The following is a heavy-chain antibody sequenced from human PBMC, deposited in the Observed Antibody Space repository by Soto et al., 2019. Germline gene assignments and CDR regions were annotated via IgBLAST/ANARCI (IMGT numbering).Heavy chain of an antibody. V-gene: IGHV1-2*02. Sequence: GALVKVSFKASGYTLTRYNMHRVRQALGQGLEWMGWINPNSGGTNYAQKFQGRVTMTRDTSISTAYMELSRLRSDDTAVYYCAREKRGYSYGSFDYWGQGTLVTVSS. CDR2: INPNSGGT. CDR3: AREKRGYSYGSFDY. D-gene: IGHD5-18*01. CDR1: GYTLTRYN. J-gene: IGHJ4*02.